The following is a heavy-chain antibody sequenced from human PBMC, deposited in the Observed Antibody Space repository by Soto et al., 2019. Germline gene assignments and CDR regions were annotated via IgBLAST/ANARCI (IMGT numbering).Heavy chain of an antibody. CDR1: GYTLTELS. D-gene: IGHD4-17*01. CDR2: FDPEDGET. J-gene: IGHJ6*02. Sequence: ASVKVSCKVSGYTLTELSMHWVRQAPGKGLEWMGGFDPEDGETIYAQKFQGRVTMTEDTSTDTAYMELSSLRSEDTAVYYCATVGENYGGNPDYYYGMDVWGQGTMVTVSS. CDR3: ATVGENYGGNPDYYYGMDV. V-gene: IGHV1-24*01.